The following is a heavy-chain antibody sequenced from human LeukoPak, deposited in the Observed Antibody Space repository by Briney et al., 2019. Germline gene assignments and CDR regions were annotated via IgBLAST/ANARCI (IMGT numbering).Heavy chain of an antibody. D-gene: IGHD4-17*01. V-gene: IGHV3-23*01. Sequence: GGSLRLSCAASGFTFSRYAMSWVRQAPGKGVEWVSAISGSGGSTYYEDSVKGRFTISRDNSKNTLYLQMNSLRAEDTAVYYCAKPVPVTTFSYYYYGMDVWGKGTTVTVSS. J-gene: IGHJ6*04. CDR1: GFTFSRYA. CDR2: ISGSGGST. CDR3: AKPVPVTTFSYYYYGMDV.